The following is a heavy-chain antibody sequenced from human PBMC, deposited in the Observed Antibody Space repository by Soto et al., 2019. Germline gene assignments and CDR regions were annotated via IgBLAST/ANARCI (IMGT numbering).Heavy chain of an antibody. CDR3: ARENTGVFDY. D-gene: IGHD2-8*02. V-gene: IGHV3-30-3*01. CDR1: GFTFSSYA. Sequence: QVQLVECGGGVVQPGRSLRLSCAASGFTFSSYAMHWVRQAPGKGLEWVAVISYDGSNEYYADSVKGRFTISRDNSKNTLYLQMNSLRAEDTAVYYCARENTGVFDYWGQGTLVTVSS. J-gene: IGHJ4*02. CDR2: ISYDGSNE.